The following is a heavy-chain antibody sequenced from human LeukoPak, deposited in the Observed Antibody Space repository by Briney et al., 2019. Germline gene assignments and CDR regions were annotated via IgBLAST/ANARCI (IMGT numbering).Heavy chain of an antibody. CDR1: GGSFSGYY. CDR3: ARGSSPDN. CDR2: INHSGST. Sequence: SETLSLTCAVYGGSFSGYYWSWIRQPPGKGLEWIGGINHSGSTNYNPSLKSRVTISVDTSKNQFSLKLSSVTAADTAVYYCARGSSPDNWGQGTLVTVSS. D-gene: IGHD6-6*01. J-gene: IGHJ4*02. V-gene: IGHV4-34*01.